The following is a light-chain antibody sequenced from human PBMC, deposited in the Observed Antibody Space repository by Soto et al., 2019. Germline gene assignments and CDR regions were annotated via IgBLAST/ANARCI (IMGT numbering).Light chain of an antibody. CDR1: QGISNY. Sequence: DIQMTQSPSSLSASVGDRVTITCRASQGISNYLAWYQQKPGKVPKLLIYAASTLQSGVPSRFSGSGYGTDFTLTIGSLQPEDVATYYCQKYHSAPRPFGQGTKVEI. CDR2: AAS. V-gene: IGKV1-27*01. CDR3: QKYHSAPRP. J-gene: IGKJ1*01.